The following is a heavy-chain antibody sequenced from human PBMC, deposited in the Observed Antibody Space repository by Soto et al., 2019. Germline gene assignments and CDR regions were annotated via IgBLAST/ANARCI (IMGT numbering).Heavy chain of an antibody. V-gene: IGHV4-39*01. CDR3: ARHRIRAAADY. CDR1: GGSISSSRYY. CDR2: IYYSGST. Sequence: SETLSLTCTVSGGSISSSRYYWGWIRQPPGKGLEWIGSIYYSGSTYYNPSLKSRVTISVDTSKNQFSLKLSSVTAADTAVYYCARHRIRAAADYWGQGTLVTVSS. D-gene: IGHD6-13*01. J-gene: IGHJ4*02.